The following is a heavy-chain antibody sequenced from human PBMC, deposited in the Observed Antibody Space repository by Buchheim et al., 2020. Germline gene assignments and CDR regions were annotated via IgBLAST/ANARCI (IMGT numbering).Heavy chain of an antibody. CDR1: GFTFSSYA. Sequence: EVQLLESGGGLVQPGGSLRLSCAASGFTFSSYAMSWVRQAPGKGLEWVSAISGSGGSTYYADSVKGRFTIARGNSKNQLYMQMNSLRAEDTAVYYCAKDRRYSYGLHGGNYYGMDVWGQGTT. CDR3: AKDRRYSYGLHGGNYYGMDV. CDR2: ISGSGGST. V-gene: IGHV3-23*01. D-gene: IGHD5-18*01. J-gene: IGHJ6*02.